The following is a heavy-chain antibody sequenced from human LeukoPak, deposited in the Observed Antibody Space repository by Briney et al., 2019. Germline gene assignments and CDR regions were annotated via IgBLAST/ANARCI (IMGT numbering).Heavy chain of an antibody. CDR2: IYYSGST. J-gene: IGHJ4*02. CDR3: AINGDYFDY. Sequence: SETLSLTCTVSGGSVSSGSYYWSRIRQPPGKGLEWIGYIYYSGSTNYNPSLKSRVTISVDTSKNQFSLKLSSVTAADTAVYCCAINGDYFDYWGQGTLVTVSS. CDR1: GGSVSSGSYY. V-gene: IGHV4-61*01. D-gene: IGHD4-17*01.